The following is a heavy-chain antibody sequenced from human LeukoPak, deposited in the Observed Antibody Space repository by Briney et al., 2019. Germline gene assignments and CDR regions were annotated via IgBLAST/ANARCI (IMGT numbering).Heavy chain of an antibody. CDR2: IRYDSTDK. J-gene: IGHJ4*02. Sequence: GGSLRLSCAASGIPFSSFGMHWVRQAPGKGLEWVSFIRYDSTDKYYAESVKGRFTISRDNSKNTLYLQMNSLRAEDTAVYYCFGEGYEAYWGQGALVTVSS. CDR3: FGEGYEAY. CDR1: GIPFSSFG. V-gene: IGHV3-30*02. D-gene: IGHD5-12*01.